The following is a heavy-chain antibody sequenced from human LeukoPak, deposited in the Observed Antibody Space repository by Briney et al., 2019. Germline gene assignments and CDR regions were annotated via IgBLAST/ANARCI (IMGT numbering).Heavy chain of an antibody. J-gene: IGHJ4*02. Sequence: GGSLRLSCAASGFTFGYYWMHWVRQAPGKGLEWVAVIWYDGSNKYYADSVKGRFTISRDNSKNTLYLQMDSLRGEDTAVYYCARDPVRDGYPYSFDYWGQGTLVTVSS. D-gene: IGHD5-24*01. V-gene: IGHV3-33*08. CDR3: ARDPVRDGYPYSFDY. CDR2: IWYDGSNK. CDR1: GFTFGYYW.